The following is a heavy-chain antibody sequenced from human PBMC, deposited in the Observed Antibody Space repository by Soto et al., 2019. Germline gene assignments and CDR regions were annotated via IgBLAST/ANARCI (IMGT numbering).Heavy chain of an antibody. CDR3: AREKGYISGPKNFDY. J-gene: IGHJ4*02. D-gene: IGHD5-12*01. V-gene: IGHV4-34*01. CDR2: IGHSGSA. Sequence: SETLSLTCAVYGGSFSGYYWTWIRQPPGKGLEWVGEIGHSGSATYSPSLKSRVTISVDTSNNQFSLRLSSVTAADTAVYYCAREKGYISGPKNFDYWGQGTLVTVSS. CDR1: GGSFSGYY.